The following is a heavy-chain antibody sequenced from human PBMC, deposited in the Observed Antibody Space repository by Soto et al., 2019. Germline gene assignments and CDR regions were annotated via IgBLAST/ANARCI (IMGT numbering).Heavy chain of an antibody. J-gene: IGHJ6*02. D-gene: IGHD3-22*01. CDR1: GFTFSSYA. CDR2: ISYDGSNK. CDR3: AREGRLAYYGMDV. Sequence: QVQLVESGGGVVQPGRSLRLSCAASGFTFSSYAMHWVRQAPGKELEWVAVISYDGSNKYYADSVKSRFTISRDNSKRTLYLKMNSLRAEDTAVYYCAREGRLAYYGMDVWGQGTTVTVSS. V-gene: IGHV3-30-3*01.